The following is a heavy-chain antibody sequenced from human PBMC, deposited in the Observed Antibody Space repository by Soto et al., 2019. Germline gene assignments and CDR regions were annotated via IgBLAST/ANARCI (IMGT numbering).Heavy chain of an antibody. CDR3: ATGGGEGGDCSFDY. V-gene: IGHV4-61*01. J-gene: IGHJ4*02. CDR2: IYYSGST. CDR1: GGSVSSGSYY. D-gene: IGHD2-21*02. Sequence: SETLSLTCTVSGGSVSSGSYYWSWIRQPPGKGLEWIGYIYYSGSTNYNPSLKSRVTISVDTSKNRFSLKLSSVTAADTAVYYCATGGGEGGDCSFDYWGQGTMVTVYS.